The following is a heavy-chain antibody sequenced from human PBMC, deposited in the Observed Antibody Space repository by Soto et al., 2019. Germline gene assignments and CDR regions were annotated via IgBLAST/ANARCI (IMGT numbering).Heavy chain of an antibody. Sequence: GSLRLSCAASGFTFNSFPMSWVRQAPGKGLEWVSAISGSGSSTYYADSLKGRFTISRDNFKNTLYLQMNSLRAEDTALYYCAYGSGWYRAINYFYFWGQGTLVTVSS. CDR2: ISGSGSST. CDR3: AYGSGWYRAINYFYF. D-gene: IGHD6-19*01. V-gene: IGHV3-23*01. J-gene: IGHJ4*02. CDR1: GFTFNSFP.